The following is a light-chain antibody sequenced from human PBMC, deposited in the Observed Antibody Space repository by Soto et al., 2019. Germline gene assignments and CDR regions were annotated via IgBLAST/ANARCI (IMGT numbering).Light chain of an antibody. CDR2: DAS. J-gene: IGKJ4*01. CDR3: HQGSNWLT. Sequence: EIVLTQSPATLSLSPGERATLSCRASQSVSSYLAWYQQKPGQAPRLLIYDASNRATGIPARFSGSGSGTDFTLTISSLEPEDFAVYYCHQGSNWLTFGGGTKVEIK. V-gene: IGKV3-11*01. CDR1: QSVSSY.